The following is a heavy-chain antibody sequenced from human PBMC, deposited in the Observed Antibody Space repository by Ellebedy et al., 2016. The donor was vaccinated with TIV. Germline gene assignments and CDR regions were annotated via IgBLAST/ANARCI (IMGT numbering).Heavy chain of an antibody. CDR3: VREVAEGQGDMDV. D-gene: IGHD5-12*01. V-gene: IGHV3-33*01. CDR2: IWFNGKLK. CDR1: GFTFSKYH. J-gene: IGHJ6*02. Sequence: GESLKISCAASGFTFSKYHMHWVRQAPGKGLEWVALIWFNGKLKYYTDSVKGRFTLSRDNSRSRLFRQMKNLRADDTGVYYCVREVAEGQGDMDVWGQGTTVVVSS.